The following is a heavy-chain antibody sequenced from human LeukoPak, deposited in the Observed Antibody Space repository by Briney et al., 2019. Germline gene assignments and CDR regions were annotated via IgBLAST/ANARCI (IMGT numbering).Heavy chain of an antibody. Sequence: GGSLRLSCAASGFTFSSYAMSWVRQAPGKRLEWVSAISGSGGSTYYADSVKGRFTISRDNSKNTLYLQMNSLRAEDTAVYYCAKRGFGELLGYYYYYLDVWGKGTTVTVSS. CDR2: ISGSGGST. D-gene: IGHD3-10*01. CDR3: AKRGFGELLGYYYYYLDV. J-gene: IGHJ6*03. V-gene: IGHV3-23*01. CDR1: GFTFSSYA.